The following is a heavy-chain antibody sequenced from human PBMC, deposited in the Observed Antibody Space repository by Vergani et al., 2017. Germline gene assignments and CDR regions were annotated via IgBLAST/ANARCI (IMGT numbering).Heavy chain of an antibody. V-gene: IGHV3-15*01. CDR2: IKSKTDGGTT. J-gene: IGHJ4*02. Sequence: EVQLVESGGGLVKPGGSLRLSCAASGFTFSNAWMSGVRQAPGKGREWVGRIKSKTDGGTTDYAAPVKGRFTISRDDSKNTLYLQMNSLKTEDTAVYYCTSVPPNPYYYDSSGYYYAYWGQGTLVTVSS. CDR3: TSVPPNPYYYDSSGYYYAY. CDR1: GFTFSNAW. D-gene: IGHD3-22*01.